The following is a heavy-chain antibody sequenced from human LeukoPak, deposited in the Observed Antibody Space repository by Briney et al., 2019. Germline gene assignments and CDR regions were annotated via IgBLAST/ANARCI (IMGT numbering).Heavy chain of an antibody. J-gene: IGHJ4*02. Sequence: PGGSLRLSCAASGFIFRSYAMSWVRQAPGKGLEWVSVISYSGDSTYYADSVRGRFTISRDNSKNTLYLELNSLRAEVTDIYYCSKTANNGWWSYDYWGQRTLVTASS. V-gene: IGHV3-23*01. CDR1: GFIFRSYA. CDR2: ISYSGDST. D-gene: IGHD2-8*02. CDR3: SKTANNGWWSYDY.